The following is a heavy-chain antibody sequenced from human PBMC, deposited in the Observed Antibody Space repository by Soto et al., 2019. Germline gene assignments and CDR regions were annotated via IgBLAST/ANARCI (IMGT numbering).Heavy chain of an antibody. Sequence: SETLSLTCAVYGGSFSSYHWSWIRQTPGKGLEWIGEINHLTTTNYNPSLKRRVIISLDTPKNQFSLKLSSVTAADTVVYYCARGYDTALAPIFWGQGILVTVSS. J-gene: IGHJ4*02. V-gene: IGHV4-34*01. D-gene: IGHD5-18*01. CDR3: ARGYDTALAPIF. CDR2: INHLTTT. CDR1: GGSFSSYH.